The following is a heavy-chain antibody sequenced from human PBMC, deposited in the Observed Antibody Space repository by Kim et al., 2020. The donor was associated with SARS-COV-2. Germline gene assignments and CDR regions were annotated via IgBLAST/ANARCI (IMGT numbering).Heavy chain of an antibody. D-gene: IGHD3-16*02. V-gene: IGHV7-4-1*02. CDR1: GYTFTNYA. J-gene: IGHJ4*02. CDR2: INTDTGNP. CDR3: ARVIWGSYRYTYS. Sequence: ASVKVSCKASGYTFTNYAISWVRQAPGQGLEWMGWINTDTGNPTYAQAYTGRFVFSVDTSVSTAYLQISSLKAEDTALYYCARVIWGSYRYTYSWGQGTLVTVSS.